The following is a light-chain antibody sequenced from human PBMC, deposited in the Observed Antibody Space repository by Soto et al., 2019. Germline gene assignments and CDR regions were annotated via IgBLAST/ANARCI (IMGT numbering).Light chain of an antibody. V-gene: IGKV1-39*01. CDR1: ESISRH. CDR3: QQTYSTLSIT. J-gene: IGKJ5*01. CDR2: AAS. Sequence: DIQRTQSPSSLSASVGDRVTITCRASESISRHLNWYQQKPGKAPKILIYAASSLQNGVPSRFRGSGSGTDFTLTITNLQPEDFATYYCQQTYSTLSITFGQGTRL.